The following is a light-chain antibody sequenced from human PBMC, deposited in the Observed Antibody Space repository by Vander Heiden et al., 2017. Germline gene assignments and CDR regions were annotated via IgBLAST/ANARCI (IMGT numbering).Light chain of an antibody. CDR2: WAS. CDR1: QNILYRSNNKTY. CDR3: QQDDRTSIT. Sequence: IVMTQFPDSLAVSLGERATINCKSSQNILYRSNNKTYLGWYQQKPGQPPKLLISWASTRESGVPDRFSGSGSGTDFTPTISSLQAEDVAVYYCQQDDRTSITFGQGTLMDIK. V-gene: IGKV4-1*01. J-gene: IGKJ5*01.